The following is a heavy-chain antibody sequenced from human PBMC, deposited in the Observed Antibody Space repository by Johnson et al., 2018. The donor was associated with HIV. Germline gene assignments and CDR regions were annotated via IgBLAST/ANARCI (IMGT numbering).Heavy chain of an antibody. CDR3: ARSKDCSVGTCPDGLDI. Sequence: QVQLVESGGGVVQPGRSLRLSCAASGFTFSDAWMNWVRQAPGKGLEWVSYISSSGTTIYSADSVKGRFTTSRDNTNNSLYLQMNSLKAEDTAVYYCARSKDCSVGTCPDGLDIWGQGTMVTVSS. CDR2: ISSSGTTI. D-gene: IGHD2-15*01. V-gene: IGHV3-11*04. J-gene: IGHJ3*02. CDR1: GFTFSDAW.